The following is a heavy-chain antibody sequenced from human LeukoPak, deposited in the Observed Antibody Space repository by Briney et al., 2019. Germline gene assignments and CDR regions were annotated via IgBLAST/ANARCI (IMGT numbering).Heavy chain of an antibody. Sequence: PGGSLRLSCAASGFTFSSFWMAWVRQVPGKGLEWGANINQDGSERHYVDSLKGRFTVSRDNAKNSLYLQMNTLRAEDTAVYYCARDRSTSGRQYWGQGTLVTVSS. CDR3: ARDRSTSGRQY. J-gene: IGHJ4*02. CDR2: INQDGSER. CDR1: GFTFSSFW. V-gene: IGHV3-7*01. D-gene: IGHD3-10*01.